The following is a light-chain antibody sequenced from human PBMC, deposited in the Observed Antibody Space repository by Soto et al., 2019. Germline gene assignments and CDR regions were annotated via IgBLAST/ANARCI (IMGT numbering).Light chain of an antibody. CDR2: GDN. Sequence: QSVLTQPPSASGTPGQRVTISCSGSGSSIGTNTVNWYRQLPGKAPKLLIYGDNQRPSGVPDRFSGSKSGTSASLAISGLQAEDEAEYYCAAWDGSLNNVLFGGGTKVTVL. V-gene: IGLV1-44*01. J-gene: IGLJ2*01. CDR1: GSSIGTNT. CDR3: AAWDGSLNNVL.